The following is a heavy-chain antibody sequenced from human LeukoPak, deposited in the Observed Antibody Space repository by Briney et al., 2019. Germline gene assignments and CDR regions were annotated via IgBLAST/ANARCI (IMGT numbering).Heavy chain of an antibody. V-gene: IGHV4-34*01. CDR2: INHSGST. J-gene: IGHJ4*02. D-gene: IGHD6-13*01. CDR1: GGSFSGYY. CDR3: ARRTSSSWYFDY. Sequence: SETLSLTCAVYGGSFSGYYWSWIRQPPGKGLEWIGEINHSGSTNYNPSLKSRVTVSVDTSKNQFSLKLSSVTAADTAVYYCARRTSSSWYFDYWGQGTLVTVSS.